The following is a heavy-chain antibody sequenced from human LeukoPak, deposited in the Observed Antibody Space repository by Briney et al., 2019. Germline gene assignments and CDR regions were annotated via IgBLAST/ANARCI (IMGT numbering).Heavy chain of an antibody. CDR2: ISSSGSTI. D-gene: IGHD3-10*02. V-gene: IGHV3-48*03. J-gene: IGHJ6*04. Sequence: GGSLRLSCAASGFTFSSYAMGWVRLAPGKGLEWVSYISSSGSTIYYADSVKGRFTISRDNAKNSLYLQMNSLRAEDTAVYYCAELGITMIGGVWGKGTTVTISS. CDR3: AELGITMIGGV. CDR1: GFTFSSYA.